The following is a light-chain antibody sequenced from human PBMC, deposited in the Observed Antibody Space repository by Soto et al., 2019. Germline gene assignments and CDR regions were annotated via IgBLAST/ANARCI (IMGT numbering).Light chain of an antibody. Sequence: DIVFTQSPGTLSLSQGERATLSCRASQSVSSSYLAWYQQKPGQAPRLLIYGASSRATGIPDRFSGSGSGTDFTLTISRLEPEDFAVYYCQQYGSSPGTFGQGTKVDVK. CDR1: QSVSSSY. CDR2: GAS. CDR3: QQYGSSPGT. J-gene: IGKJ1*01. V-gene: IGKV3-20*01.